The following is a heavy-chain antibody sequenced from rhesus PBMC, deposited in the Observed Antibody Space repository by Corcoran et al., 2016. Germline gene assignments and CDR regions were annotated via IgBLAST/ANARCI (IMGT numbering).Heavy chain of an antibody. J-gene: IGHJ4*01. D-gene: IGHD2-39*02. CDR1: GYSISSNY. CDR3: ARHPCSGGVCH. V-gene: IGHV4-147*01. CDR2: IYGRSGTT. Sequence: QVQLQESGPGLVKPSETLSLTCAVSGYSISSNYWSWIRQPPGKGLEWIGYIYGRSGTTYYNPSLKSLVTISTDTSKNQFSLKLSSVTAADTAVYYCARHPCSGGVCHWGQGVLVTVSS.